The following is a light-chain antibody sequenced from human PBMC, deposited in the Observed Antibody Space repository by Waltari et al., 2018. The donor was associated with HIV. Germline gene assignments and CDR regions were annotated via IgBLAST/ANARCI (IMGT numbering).Light chain of an antibody. CDR3: QQYYSTPYT. J-gene: IGKJ2*01. CDR2: WAS. CDR1: QRVLYSSNKKNA. Sequence: DIVMTQSLDSLTVFLGERATINCTSSQRVLYSSNKKNALARYQQKAGQPPKLLIYWASTQESGVPDRFSASGSGRDFSLTISSLQAEDVAVYYCQQYYSTPYTFGQGTKLEIK. V-gene: IGKV4-1*01.